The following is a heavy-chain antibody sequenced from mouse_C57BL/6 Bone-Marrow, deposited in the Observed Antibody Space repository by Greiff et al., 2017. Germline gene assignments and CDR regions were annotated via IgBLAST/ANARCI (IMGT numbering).Heavy chain of an antibody. J-gene: IGHJ4*01. V-gene: IGHV10-1*01. CDR3: VRHEGYYDYYAMDY. Sequence: DVMLVESGGGLVQPKGSLKLSCAASGFSFNTYAMNWVRQAPGKGLEWVARIRSKSNNYATYYADSVKDRFTISRDDSESMLYLQMNNLKTEDTAMYYCVRHEGYYDYYAMDYWGQGTSVTVSS. CDR1: GFSFNTYA. CDR2: IRSKSNNYAT. D-gene: IGHD2-1*01.